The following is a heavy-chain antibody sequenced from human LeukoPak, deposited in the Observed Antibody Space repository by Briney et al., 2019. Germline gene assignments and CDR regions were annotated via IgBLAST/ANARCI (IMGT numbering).Heavy chain of an antibody. J-gene: IGHJ4*02. CDR3: AKYSDSTGAHYFDY. D-gene: IGHD2/OR15-2a*01. V-gene: IGHV3-23*01. CDR1: GFTFSSYA. Sequence: HPGGSLRLSCAASGFTFSSYAMSWVRQAPGKGLEWVSAISGSGGSTYYADSVKGRFTISRDNSKNTLSLQMNSLRVEDTALYYCAKYSDSTGAHYFDYWGQGTLVTVSS. CDR2: ISGSGGST.